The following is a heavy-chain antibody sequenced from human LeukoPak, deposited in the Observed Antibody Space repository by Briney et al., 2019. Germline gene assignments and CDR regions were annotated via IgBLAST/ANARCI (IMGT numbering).Heavy chain of an antibody. CDR1: GGSISSHY. CDR3: ARHSAHSSTNDAFDI. Sequence: SETLSLTCTVSGGSISSHYWSWIRQPPGKGLEWIGYMYHSGSTNYNPSLKSRVTISVDTSKNQFSLKLSSVTAADTAVYYCARHSAHSSTNDAFDIWGQGTMVTVSS. V-gene: IGHV4-59*11. J-gene: IGHJ3*02. D-gene: IGHD6-13*01. CDR2: MYHSGST.